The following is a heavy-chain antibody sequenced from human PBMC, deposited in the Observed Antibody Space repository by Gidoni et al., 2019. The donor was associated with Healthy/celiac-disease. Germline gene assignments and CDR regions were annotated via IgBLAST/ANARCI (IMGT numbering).Heavy chain of an antibody. CDR3: ARERITGKGPDYYYYYGMDV. Sequence: QVQLVQSGAEVKKPGSSVKVSCKASGGTFSSYPISWVRQAPGKGLEWMGGINPILGTANYAQKFQGRVTITADESTSTAYMELSSLRSEDTAVYYCARERITGKGPDYYYYYGMDVWGQGTTVTVSS. J-gene: IGHJ6*02. CDR2: INPILGTA. V-gene: IGHV1-69*01. CDR1: GGTFSSYP. D-gene: IGHD1-20*01.